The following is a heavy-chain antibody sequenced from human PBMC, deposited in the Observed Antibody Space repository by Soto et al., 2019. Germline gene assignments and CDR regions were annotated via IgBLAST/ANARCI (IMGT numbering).Heavy chain of an antibody. CDR3: ARTLGCGGDCYSPLYYYYYGMDV. J-gene: IGHJ6*02. D-gene: IGHD2-21*02. V-gene: IGHV3-30-3*01. Sequence: GGSLRLSCAASGFTFSSYAMHWVRQAPGKGLEWVAVISYDGSNKYYADSVKGRFTISRDNSKNTLYLQMNSLRAEDTAVYYCARTLGCGGDCYSPLYYYYYGMDVWGQGTTVTVSS. CDR1: GFTFSSYA. CDR2: ISYDGSNK.